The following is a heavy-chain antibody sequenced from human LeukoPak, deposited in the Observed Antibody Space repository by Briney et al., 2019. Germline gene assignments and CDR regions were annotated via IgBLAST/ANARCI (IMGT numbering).Heavy chain of an antibody. CDR3: ARDLAKYSSSWFRDYYYYGMDV. V-gene: IGHV1-18*01. D-gene: IGHD6-13*01. J-gene: IGHJ6*02. CDR1: GYTFTSYG. Sequence: ASVKVSCKASGYTFTSYGISWVRQAPGQGLEWMGWISAYNGNTNYAQKLQGRVTMTTDTSTSTAYMELSSLRSEDTAVYYCARDLAKYSSSWFRDYYYYGMDVWGQGTTVTVSS. CDR2: ISAYNGNT.